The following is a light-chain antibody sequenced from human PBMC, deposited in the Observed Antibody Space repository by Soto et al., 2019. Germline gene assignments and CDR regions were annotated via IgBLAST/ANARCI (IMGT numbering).Light chain of an antibody. CDR1: QDINSA. CDR2: DVS. J-gene: IGKJ4*01. V-gene: IGKV1D-13*01. Sequence: AIPLTQSPSSLSASIGDRVAITCRASQDINSAVAWYQQKPGRAPKLLIYDVSNLESGVPSRFSGSGSGTDFILTISTLLPEDFATYYCQQFKDFPLTFGGGTNVEIK. CDR3: QQFKDFPLT.